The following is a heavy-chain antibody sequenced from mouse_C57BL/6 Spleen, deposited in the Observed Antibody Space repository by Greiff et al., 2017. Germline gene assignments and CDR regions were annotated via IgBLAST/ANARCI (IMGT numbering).Heavy chain of an antibody. D-gene: IGHD2-5*01. V-gene: IGHV1-55*01. J-gene: IGHJ4*01. CDR1: GYTFTSYW. CDR2: IYPGSGST. CDR3: ARRYSNYGGLYYAMGY. Sequence: VQLQQPGAELVKPGASVKMSCKASGYTFTSYWITWVKQRPGQGLEWIGDIYPGSGSTNYNEKFKSKATLTVDTSSSTAYMQLSSLKSEDSAVYYCARRYSNYGGLYYAMGYWGQGASVTVSS.